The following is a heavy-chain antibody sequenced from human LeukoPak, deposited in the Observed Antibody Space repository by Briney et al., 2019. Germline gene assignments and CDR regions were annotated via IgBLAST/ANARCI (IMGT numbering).Heavy chain of an antibody. V-gene: IGHV4-34*01. D-gene: IGHD6-19*01. CDR2: INHSGST. CDR3: ARPVSGSSGWYYNY. CDR1: GGSFSGYY. Sequence: SETLSLTCAVYGGSFSGYYWSWIRQPSGKGLESIGEINHSGSTNYNPSLKSRVTISVGTSKNQFSLKLSSVTAADTAVYYCARPVSGSSGWYYNYWGQGTLVTVSS. J-gene: IGHJ4*02.